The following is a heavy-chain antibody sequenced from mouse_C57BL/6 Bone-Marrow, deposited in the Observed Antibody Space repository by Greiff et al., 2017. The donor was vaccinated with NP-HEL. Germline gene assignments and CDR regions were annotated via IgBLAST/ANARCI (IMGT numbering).Heavy chain of an antibody. CDR2: FSSGSGSP. CDR3: ARWGDGRSYGAY. CDR1: GSTFTSYW. Sequence: QVQLQQPGSSLFTPGASVKMSCKASGSTFTSYWITWVKPRPGQGLCGLGVFSSGSGSPNYNEKFKSKATLTVDTSSSTAYMQLSSLTSADSAVDYGARWGDGRSYGAYWGQGTLVTVSA. D-gene: IGHD1-1*01. V-gene: IGHV1-55*01. J-gene: IGHJ3*01.